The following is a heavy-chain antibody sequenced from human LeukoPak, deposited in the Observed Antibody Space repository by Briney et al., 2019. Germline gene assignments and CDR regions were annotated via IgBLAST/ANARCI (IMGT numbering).Heavy chain of an antibody. CDR3: ARGGSGSYYKYYFDY. CDR2: MNPNSGNT. CDR1: GYTFISYD. Sequence: EASVKVSCKASGYTFISYDINWVRQATGQGLEWMGWMNPNSGNTGYAQKFQGRVTMTRDTSTSTVYMELSSLRSEDTAVYYCARGGSGSYYKYYFDYWGQGTLVTVSS. D-gene: IGHD3-10*01. V-gene: IGHV1-8*01. J-gene: IGHJ4*02.